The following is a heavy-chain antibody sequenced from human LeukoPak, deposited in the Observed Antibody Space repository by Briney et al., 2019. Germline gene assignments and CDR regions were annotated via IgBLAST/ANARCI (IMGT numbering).Heavy chain of an antibody. V-gene: IGHV3-30-3*01. Sequence: QSGGSLRLSCAASGFTFSSYAMHWVRQAPGKGLEWVAVISYDGSNKYYADSVKGRFTISRDNSKNTLYLQMNSLRAEDTAVYYCARTRNYYDSFDAFDIWGQGTMVTVSS. CDR1: GFTFSSYA. CDR3: ARTRNYYDSFDAFDI. D-gene: IGHD3-22*01. J-gene: IGHJ3*02. CDR2: ISYDGSNK.